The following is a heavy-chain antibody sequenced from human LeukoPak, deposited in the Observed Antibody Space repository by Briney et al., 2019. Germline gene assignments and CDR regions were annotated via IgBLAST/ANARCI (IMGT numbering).Heavy chain of an antibody. J-gene: IGHJ6*03. CDR1: GFTFSNYA. Sequence: GGSLRLSCAASGFTFSNYAMSWVRQAPGKGLKWVSTVNNNGADTYYADSVKGRFTISRDNSYNTVSLQMNSLRDEDTGVYYCAKGFRTGVGPYVGYHYYMDVWGKGATVTVSS. CDR3: AKGFRTGVGPYVGYHYYMDV. CDR2: VNNNGADT. V-gene: IGHV3-23*01. D-gene: IGHD1-26*01.